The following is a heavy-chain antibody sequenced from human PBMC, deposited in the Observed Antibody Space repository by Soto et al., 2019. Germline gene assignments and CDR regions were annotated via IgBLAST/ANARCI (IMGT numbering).Heavy chain of an antibody. V-gene: IGHV1-18*01. CDR1: GYTVTSYG. J-gene: IGHJ5*02. D-gene: IGHD3-10*01. Sequence: ASVKVSCKASGYTVTSYGISWVRQAPGQGLEWMGWISAYNGNTNYAQKLQGRVTMTTDTSTSTAYMELRSLRAEDTAVYFCARAPYGSYTTHWFAPWGQGTLVTVSS. CDR2: ISAYNGNT. CDR3: ARAPYGSYTTHWFAP.